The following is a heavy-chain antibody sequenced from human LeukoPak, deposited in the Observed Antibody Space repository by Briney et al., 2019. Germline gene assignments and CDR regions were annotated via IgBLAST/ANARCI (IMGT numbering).Heavy chain of an antibody. CDR3: ARRSGYYPNWFDP. V-gene: IGHV4-59*01. CDR2: QYYSGAT. CDR1: GGSMSPYY. D-gene: IGHD3-3*01. Sequence: SETLSLTCSVSGGSMSPYYWNWIRQPPGKGLEWIGYQYYSGATDYNPSLKSRVTISVDTSKNQFSLKLSSVTAADTAVYYCARRSGYYPNWFDPWGQGTLVTVSS. J-gene: IGHJ5*02.